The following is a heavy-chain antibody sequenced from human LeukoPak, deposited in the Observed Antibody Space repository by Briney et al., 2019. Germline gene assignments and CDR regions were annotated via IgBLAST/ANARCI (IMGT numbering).Heavy chain of an antibody. V-gene: IGHV1-69*13. D-gene: IGHD2-2*01. CDR1: GGTFSSYA. J-gene: IGHJ4*02. CDR2: IIPIFGTA. CDR3: ASQHLDIVVVPAAPRYDY. Sequence: HGASVKVSCKASGGTFSSYAISWVRQAPGQGLEWMGGIIPIFGTANYAQKFQGRVTITADESTSTAYMELISLRSEDTAVYYCASQHLDIVVVPAAPRYDYWGQGTLVTVSS.